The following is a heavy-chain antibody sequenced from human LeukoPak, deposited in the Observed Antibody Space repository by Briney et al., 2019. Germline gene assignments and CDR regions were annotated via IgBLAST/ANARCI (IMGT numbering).Heavy chain of an antibody. CDR3: ARSRFGDYGMDV. V-gene: IGHV1-69*04. D-gene: IGHD3-10*01. CDR2: IIPILGIA. Sequence: ASVKVSCKASGGTFSSYAISWVQQAPGQGLEWMGRIIPILGIANYAQKFQGRVTITADKSTSTAYMELSSLRSEDTAVYYCARSRFGDYGMDVWGQGTTVTVSS. CDR1: GGTFSSYA. J-gene: IGHJ6*02.